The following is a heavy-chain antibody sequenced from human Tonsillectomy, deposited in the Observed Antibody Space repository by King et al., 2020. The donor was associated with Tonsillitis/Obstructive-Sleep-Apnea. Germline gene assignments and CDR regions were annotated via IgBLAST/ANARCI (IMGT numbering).Heavy chain of an antibody. CDR1: GYTFTSYG. D-gene: IGHD4-11*01. Sequence: QLQLVQSGAEVKKPGASVKVSCKASGYTFTSYGISWMRQAPGQGLEWMGWISAYNGNTNYAQKLQGRVTMTTDTSTSTAYMELRSLRSDDTAVYYCARGTAVTTVGRYYYMDVWGKGTTVTVSS. J-gene: IGHJ6*03. V-gene: IGHV1-18*01. CDR3: ARGTAVTTVGRYYYMDV. CDR2: ISAYNGNT.